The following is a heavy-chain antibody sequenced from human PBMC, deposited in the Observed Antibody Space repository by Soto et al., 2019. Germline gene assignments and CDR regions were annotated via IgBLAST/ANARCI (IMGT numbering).Heavy chain of an antibody. CDR2: IYYSRST. D-gene: IGHD3-22*01. V-gene: IGHV4-31*03. Sequence: QVQLQESGPGLVKPSQTLSLTCSVSGDSISSGDYYWSWIRQYPGKGLEWLGYIYYSRSTFYNPSLMRRVTISEDRSKNQWSLKLTSVTAADTDVYYCARGHRPDSSGYYYVLYFDLWGRGTLVTVSS. CDR1: GDSISSGDYY. J-gene: IGHJ2*01. CDR3: ARGHRPDSSGYYYVLYFDL.